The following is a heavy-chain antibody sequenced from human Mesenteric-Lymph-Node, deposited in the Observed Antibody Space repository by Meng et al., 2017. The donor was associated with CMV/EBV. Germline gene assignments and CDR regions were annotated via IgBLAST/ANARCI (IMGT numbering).Heavy chain of an antibody. V-gene: IGHV3-33*01. D-gene: IGHD3-10*01. CDR1: GFTFSSYG. J-gene: IGHJ6*02. CDR2: IWYDGSNK. CDR3: ARGDQGSPYGMDV. Sequence: GGSLRLSCAASGFTFSSYGMHWVRQAPGKGLEWVAVIWYDGSNKYYADSVKGRFTISRDNSKNTLYLQMNSLRAEDTAVYYCARGDQGSPYGMDVWGQGTTVTVSS.